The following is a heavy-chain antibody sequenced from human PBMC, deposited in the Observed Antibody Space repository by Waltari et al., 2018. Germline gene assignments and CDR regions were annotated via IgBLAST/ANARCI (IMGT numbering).Heavy chain of an antibody. CDR1: GGSISSYY. V-gene: IGHV4-4*09. CDR2: IYTSGST. CDR3: ARAYGSGSYAN. D-gene: IGHD3-10*01. J-gene: IGHJ4*02. Sequence: QVQLQESGPGLVKPSETLSLTCTVSGGSISSYYWSWIRQPPGKGLEWIGYIYTSGSTNYNPSLKSRGTISVDTSKNQFSLKLSSVTAADTAVDYCARAYGSGSYANWGQGTLVTVSS.